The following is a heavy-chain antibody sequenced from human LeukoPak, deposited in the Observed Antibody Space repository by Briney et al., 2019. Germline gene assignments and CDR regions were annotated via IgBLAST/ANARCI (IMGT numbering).Heavy chain of an antibody. CDR2: IYYTGNT. CDR3: ARGVDGSGSYYTRYNWFDP. D-gene: IGHD3-10*01. V-gene: IGHV4-39*01. CDR1: GDTISTSDHY. J-gene: IGHJ5*02. Sequence: SETLSLTCSVSGDTISTSDHYWGWIRQPPGKGLEWIGSIYYTGNTYYNPSLKSRVTISVDTSKNQFSLKLSSVTAADTAVYYCARGVDGSGSYYTRYNWFDPWGQGTLVTVSS.